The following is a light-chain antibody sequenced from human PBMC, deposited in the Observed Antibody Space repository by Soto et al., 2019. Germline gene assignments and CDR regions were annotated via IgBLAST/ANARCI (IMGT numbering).Light chain of an antibody. CDR2: AAS. J-gene: IGKJ1*01. Sequence: EIVLTQSPGTLSLSPGDRATLSCRASQTISSTYLAWYQQNPGQAPRLLIYAASTRATGVPDRFSGSGSGTDFTVTFSRLEPEDFAVYYCQQYGSSPKTFGQGTKVEI. V-gene: IGKV3-20*01. CDR3: QQYGSSPKT. CDR1: QTISSTY.